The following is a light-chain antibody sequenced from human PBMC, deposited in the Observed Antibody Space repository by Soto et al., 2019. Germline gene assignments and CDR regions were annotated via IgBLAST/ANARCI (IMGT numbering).Light chain of an antibody. CDR2: GAS. CDR1: QSGSSN. Sequence: EIVMTQAPSTLSVAPGERATLSGSASQSGSSNLACYQHKPGQAPRLLIYGASTRANGIPARFSGSGSGTEFTLTISSLQSEDFAVYYCQQYNNWPPWTFCQGTQVEIK. J-gene: IGKJ1*01. V-gene: IGKV3-15*01. CDR3: QQYNNWPPWT.